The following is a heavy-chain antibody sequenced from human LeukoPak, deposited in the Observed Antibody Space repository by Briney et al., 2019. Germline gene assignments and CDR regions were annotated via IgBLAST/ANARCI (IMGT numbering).Heavy chain of an antibody. V-gene: IGHV1-18*01. CDR3: ARDDGSYLFDY. CDR2: ISAYNGNT. D-gene: IGHD1-26*01. CDR1: GYTFTIYG. J-gene: IGHJ4*02. Sequence: ASVNVSCRATGYTFTIYGISWVRQAPGQGLEGMGWISAYNGNTNYAQKLQGRVTMTTDTSTSTAYMELRSLRSDDTAVYYCARDDGSYLFDYWGQGTLVTVSS.